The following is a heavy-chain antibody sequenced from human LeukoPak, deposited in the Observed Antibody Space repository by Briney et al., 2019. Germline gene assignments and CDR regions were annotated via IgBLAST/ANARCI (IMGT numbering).Heavy chain of an antibody. CDR2: ICYSGNT. CDR3: ASSGDPYSYYYDSSGYLP. Sequence: SETLSLTCTVSGGSISSYYWSWIRQPPGKGLEWIGYICYSGNTNYNPSLKSRVTISVDPSKNQFSLKLSSVTAADTAVYYCASSGDPYSYYYDSSGYLPWGQGTLVTVSS. V-gene: IGHV4-59*01. D-gene: IGHD3-22*01. CDR1: GGSISSYY. J-gene: IGHJ5*02.